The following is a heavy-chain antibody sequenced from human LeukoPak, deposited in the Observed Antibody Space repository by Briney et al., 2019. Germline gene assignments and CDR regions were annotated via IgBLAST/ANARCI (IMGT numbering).Heavy chain of an antibody. CDR1: GFTFSSYW. CDR3: AREYYDSSGSPYFDY. D-gene: IGHD3-22*01. CDR2: INSDGSST. V-gene: IGHV3-74*01. J-gene: IGHJ4*02. Sequence: GGSLRLSCAASGFTFSSYWMHWVRQAPGKGLVWVSRINSDGSSTTYGDSVKGRFTISRDNVKNTLYMYIHSLRAEDTAVYYCAREYYDSSGSPYFDYWGQGTLVTVSS.